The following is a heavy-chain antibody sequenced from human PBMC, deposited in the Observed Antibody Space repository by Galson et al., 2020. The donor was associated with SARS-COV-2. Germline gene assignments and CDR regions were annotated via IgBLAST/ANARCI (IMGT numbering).Heavy chain of an antibody. V-gene: IGHV4-39*07. Sequence: SETLSLTCTVSGGSIKSSNYYWGWIRQPPGKGLEWIGSIWYTGTTNYNPSLKSRVTIAEDRSRNQFSLNLSSVTAADTAIYYCARIYTSGWYCWFDPWGQGTLVTVSS. D-gene: IGHD6-19*01. J-gene: IGHJ5*02. CDR1: GGSIKSSNYY. CDR3: ARIYTSGWYCWFDP. CDR2: IWYTGTT.